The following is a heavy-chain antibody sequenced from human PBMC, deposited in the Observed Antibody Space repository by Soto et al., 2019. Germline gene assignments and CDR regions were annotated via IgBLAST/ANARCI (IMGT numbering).Heavy chain of an antibody. CDR2: IFWNDDE. CDR1: GFSLSTSEVG. V-gene: IGHV2-5*01. Sequence: SGPTLVNPTQTLTLTCTFSGFSLSTSEVGVGWIRQPPGKALEWLALIFWNDDERYNPSLKRRLTITKDISKNQVVLTMTNMDPMDTATYYCAHSRVFDWFDPWGQGTLVTVSS. CDR3: AHSRVFDWFDP. J-gene: IGHJ5*02. D-gene: IGHD6-13*01.